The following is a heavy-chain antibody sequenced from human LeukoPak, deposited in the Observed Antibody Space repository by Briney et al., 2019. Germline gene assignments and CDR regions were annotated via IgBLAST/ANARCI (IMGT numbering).Heavy chain of an antibody. D-gene: IGHD3-16*02. J-gene: IGHJ6*03. CDR2: IRSKAYGGTT. CDR3: TRVPVPYDYVWGSYRSYYYYYMDV. V-gene: IGHV3-49*04. Sequence: GGSLRLSCAASGFTFSSYAMSWVRQAPGKGLEWVGFIRSKAYGGTTEYAVSVKGRFTISRDDSKSIAYLQMNSLKTEDTAVYYCTRVPVPYDYVWGSYRSYYYYYMDVWGKGTTVTVSS. CDR1: GFTFSSYA.